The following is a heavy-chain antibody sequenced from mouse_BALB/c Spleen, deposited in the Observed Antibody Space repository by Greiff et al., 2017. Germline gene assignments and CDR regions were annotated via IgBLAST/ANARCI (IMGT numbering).Heavy chain of an antibody. V-gene: IGHV14-4*02. CDR2: IDPENGDT. CDR3: YAWYGNYEDYAMDY. D-gene: IGHD2-10*02. Sequence: VQLQQSGAELVRSGASVKLSCTASGFNIKDYYMHWVKQRPEQGLEWIGWIDPENGDTEYAPKFQGKATMTADTSSNTAYLQLSSLTSEDTAVYYCYAWYGNYEDYAMDYWGQGTSVTVSS. J-gene: IGHJ4*01. CDR1: GFNIKDYY.